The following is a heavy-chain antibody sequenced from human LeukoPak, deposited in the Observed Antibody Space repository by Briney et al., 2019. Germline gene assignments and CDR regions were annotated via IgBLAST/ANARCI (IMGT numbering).Heavy chain of an antibody. V-gene: IGHV4-59*11. J-gene: IGHJ3*02. CDR3: ARGEMATIEDAFDI. CDR2: IYYSGST. Sequence: SETLSLTCTVSGGSISSHYWSWIRQSPGKGLEWIGYIYYSGSTNYNPSLKSRVTISVDTSKNQFSLKLSSVTAADTAVYYCARGEMATIEDAFDIWGQGTMVTVSS. D-gene: IGHD5-24*01. CDR1: GGSISSHY.